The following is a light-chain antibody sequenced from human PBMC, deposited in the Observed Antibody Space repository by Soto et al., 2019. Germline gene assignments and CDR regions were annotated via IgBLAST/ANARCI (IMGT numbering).Light chain of an antibody. Sequence: QSVLTQPASVSGSPGQSITISCTGTSSDVGGYNYVSWYQQHPGKVPKLLIYEVINRPSGVSNRFSGSKSGNTASLTISGLQAEDEADYYCSSYISSSTYLIFGGGTKLTVL. J-gene: IGLJ2*01. V-gene: IGLV2-14*01. CDR3: SSYISSSTYLI. CDR2: EVI. CDR1: SSDVGGYNY.